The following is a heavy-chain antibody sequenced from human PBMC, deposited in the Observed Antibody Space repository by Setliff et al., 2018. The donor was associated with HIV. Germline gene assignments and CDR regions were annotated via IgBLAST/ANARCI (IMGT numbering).Heavy chain of an antibody. CDR3: GRENPGDY. J-gene: IGHJ4*02. CDR2: IYYTGRS. Sequence: PSETLSLTGTVSGGSISSSDYYWGWIRQPPGKGLEWIGSIYYTGRSFHNPSLKSRITISVDTSKNQFSLKLSSVTAADTAVYYCGRENPGDYWGQGTLVTVSS. V-gene: IGHV4-39*01. D-gene: IGHD3-10*01. CDR1: GGSISSSDYY.